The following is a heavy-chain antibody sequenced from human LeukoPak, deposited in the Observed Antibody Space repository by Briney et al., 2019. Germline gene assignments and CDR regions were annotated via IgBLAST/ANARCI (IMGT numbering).Heavy chain of an antibody. V-gene: IGHV3-21*01. Sequence: PGGSLRLSCAASGFTFSSYNMNWVRQAPGKGLEWVSSISSSNRYIYYADSVKGRFTISRDNSKNTLYLQMNSLRAEDTAVYYCARTTYYDILTGYWGLGLNAFDIWGQGTMVTVSS. J-gene: IGHJ3*02. CDR3: ARTTYYDILTGYWGLGLNAFDI. D-gene: IGHD3-9*01. CDR1: GFTFSSYN. CDR2: ISSSNRYI.